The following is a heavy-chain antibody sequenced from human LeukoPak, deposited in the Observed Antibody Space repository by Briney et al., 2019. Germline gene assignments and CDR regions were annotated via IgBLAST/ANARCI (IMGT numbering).Heavy chain of an antibody. CDR3: ARGRLVLNYFDY. CDR2: IYTSGST. V-gene: IGHV4-61*02. CDR1: GASISSDSYY. J-gene: IGHJ4*02. D-gene: IGHD6-19*01. Sequence: SETLSLTCTVSGASISSDSYYWSWIRQPAGKGLEWIGRIYTSGSTNYSPSLKSRVTISVDTSKNQFSLKLSSVTAADTAVYYCARGRLVLNYFDYWGQGTLVTVSS.